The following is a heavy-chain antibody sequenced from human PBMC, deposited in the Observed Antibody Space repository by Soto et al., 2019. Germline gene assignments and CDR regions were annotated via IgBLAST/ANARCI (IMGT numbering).Heavy chain of an antibody. CDR2: INGEGTYS. CDR3: ARALHSLVPTAF. J-gene: IGHJ4*02. D-gene: IGHD2-2*01. CDR1: GFTFSNYW. V-gene: IGHV3-74*01. Sequence: EVQLVESGGGLVQPGGSLRLSCAASGFTFSNYWMYWVRQGPGKGLAWVSRINGEGTYSSSADSEKGRFAISRDNAKDTPYLQMNSLRPEDTVVYYCARALHSLVPTAFWGQGTLVTVSS.